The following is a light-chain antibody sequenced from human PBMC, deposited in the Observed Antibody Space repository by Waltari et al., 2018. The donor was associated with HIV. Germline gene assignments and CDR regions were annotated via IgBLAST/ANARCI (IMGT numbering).Light chain of an antibody. V-gene: IGLV2-14*01. J-gene: IGLJ2*01. CDR3: SSYTSSSTLDVV. Sequence: QSALTQPASLSGSPGQSITISCTGTSSDVGGYTSVSRSQQHPGKAPKLMIYEVSTRPSGVSNRFSGSKSGNTASLTISGLQAEDEADYYCSSYTSSSTLDVVFGGGTKLTVL. CDR2: EVS. CDR1: SSDVGGYTS.